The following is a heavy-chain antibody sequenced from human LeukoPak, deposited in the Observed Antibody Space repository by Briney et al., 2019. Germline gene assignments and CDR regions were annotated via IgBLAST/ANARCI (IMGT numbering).Heavy chain of an antibody. CDR3: ARISGSYYFQFDY. Sequence: SETLSLTCTVSGGSISSYYWSWIRQPPGKGLEWIGYIYYSGSTNDNPSLKSRVTISVDTSKNQFSLKLSSVTAADTAVYYCARISGSYYFQFDYWGQGTLVTVSP. CDR2: IYYSGST. D-gene: IGHD3-10*01. CDR1: GGSISSYY. V-gene: IGHV4-59*01. J-gene: IGHJ4*02.